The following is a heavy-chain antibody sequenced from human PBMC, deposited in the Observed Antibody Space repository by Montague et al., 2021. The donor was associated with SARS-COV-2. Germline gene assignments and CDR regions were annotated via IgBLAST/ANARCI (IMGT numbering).Heavy chain of an antibody. J-gene: IGHJ3*02. CDR3: ARGDGVVVGAPDI. V-gene: IGHV4-31*03. CDR1: GGSISNGGYY. Sequence: TLSLTCTVSGGSISNGGYYCSWIRQPPGKGLEWIGYMYDSGSTYYNPSLTSRVTMSLDTSKNQFSLKLSSVTAADTAVYYCARGDGVVVGAPDIWGQGTMVTVSS. D-gene: IGHD2-15*01. CDR2: MYDSGST.